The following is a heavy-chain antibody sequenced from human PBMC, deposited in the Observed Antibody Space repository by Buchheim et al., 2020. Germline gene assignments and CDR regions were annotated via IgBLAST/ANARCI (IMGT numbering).Heavy chain of an antibody. J-gene: IGHJ4*02. CDR2: ISSSGGST. D-gene: IGHD6-19*01. V-gene: IGHV3-23*01. CDR3: AKPSSGWTSFDN. CDR1: GFSSRSYA. Sequence: EVQLLESGGGSVQPGGSLRLSCAASGFSSRSYAMSWVRQAPGTGLEWVSGISSSGGSTYYADSVKGLFTIPRDTSKNALYLQMNSLRAEDTALYYCAKPSSGWTSFDNWGRGTL.